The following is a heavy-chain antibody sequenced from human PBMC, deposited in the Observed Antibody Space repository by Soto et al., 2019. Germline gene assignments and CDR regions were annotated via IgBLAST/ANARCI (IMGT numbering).Heavy chain of an antibody. Sequence: SETLSLTCAVSGYSISSGYYWGWIRQPPGKGLEWIGSIYHSGSTYYNPPLKSRVTISVDTSKNQFSLKLSSVTAADTAVYYCARDLRGSSGYDYWGQGTLVTVSS. CDR1: GYSISSGYY. J-gene: IGHJ4*02. CDR2: IYHSGST. D-gene: IGHD6-19*01. CDR3: ARDLRGSSGYDY. V-gene: IGHV4-38-2*02.